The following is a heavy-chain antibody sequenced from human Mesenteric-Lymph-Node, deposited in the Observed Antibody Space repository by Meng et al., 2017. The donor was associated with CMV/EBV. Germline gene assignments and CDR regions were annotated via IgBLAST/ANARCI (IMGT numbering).Heavy chain of an antibody. CDR1: GFTINGYV. D-gene: IGHD3-3*01. Sequence: GESLKISCAASGFTINGYVMSWVRQAPGKGLEWVSAISGSGGSTYYADSVKGRFTISRDNSKNTLYLQMNSLRAEDTAVYYCAKVHRRRITIFGVAGDNWFDPWGQGTLVTVSS. CDR3: AKVHRRRITIFGVAGDNWFDP. CDR2: ISGSGGST. V-gene: IGHV3-23*01. J-gene: IGHJ5*02.